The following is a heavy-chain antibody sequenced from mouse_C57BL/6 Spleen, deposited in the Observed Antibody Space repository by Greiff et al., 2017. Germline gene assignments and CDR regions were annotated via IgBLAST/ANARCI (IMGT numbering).Heavy chain of an antibody. D-gene: IGHD2-3*01. CDR3: ARDDGYYGGSMDY. CDR1: GYAFSSYW. J-gene: IGHJ4*01. V-gene: IGHV1-80*01. Sequence: QVQLQQSGAELVKPGASVKISCKASGYAFSSYWMNWVKQRPGRGLEWIGQIFPGDGDTNYNGKFQGKATLTADKSTSTAYMQLSSLTAENSAFYCCARDDGYYGGSMDYWGQGTSVTVSS. CDR2: IFPGDGDT.